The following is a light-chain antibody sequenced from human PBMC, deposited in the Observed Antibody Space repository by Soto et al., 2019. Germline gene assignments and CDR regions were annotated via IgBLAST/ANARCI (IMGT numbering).Light chain of an antibody. J-gene: IGLJ3*02. CDR3: TSFTTISTGV. Sequence: QSVLTQPASVSGSPGQSITISCTGTSSDVGGYNYVSWFQQHPGKAPKLKIYEVSNRPSGVSNRFSGSKSGNTASLTISELQAEDEADYYCTSFTTISTGVFGGGTQLTVL. CDR2: EVS. V-gene: IGLV2-14*01. CDR1: SSDVGGYNY.